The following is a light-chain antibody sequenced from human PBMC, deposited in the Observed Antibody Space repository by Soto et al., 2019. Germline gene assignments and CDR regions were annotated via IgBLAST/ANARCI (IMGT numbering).Light chain of an antibody. CDR3: QQYDSFSKT. CDR1: QSIRSW. Sequence: DIQMTQSPSTLSASVGDRVNITCRASQSIRSWLAWYQQKPGKAPQLLIYDASNLESGVPSRFSGSGSGTEFTLTISSLQPDDFATYYCQQYDSFSKTFGRGTKVEVK. CDR2: DAS. J-gene: IGKJ1*01. V-gene: IGKV1-5*01.